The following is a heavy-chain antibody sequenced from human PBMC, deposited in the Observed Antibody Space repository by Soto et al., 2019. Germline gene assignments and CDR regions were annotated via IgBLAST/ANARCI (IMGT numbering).Heavy chain of an antibody. CDR3: ARDGDPQSAFWSGPLGGGRFDP. D-gene: IGHD3-3*01. J-gene: IGHJ5*02. CDR1: GGTFGNSA. Sequence: QVQQVQSGAEVKKPGSSVNVSCKTSGGTFGNSAVTWVRQAPGQGLEWLGGIVPMFGTANYAQKFKGRVTITADESTITAYMELNSLKTDDTAVYYCARDGDPQSAFWSGPLGGGRFDPWGQGTLVTVSS. V-gene: IGHV1-69*12. CDR2: IVPMFGTA.